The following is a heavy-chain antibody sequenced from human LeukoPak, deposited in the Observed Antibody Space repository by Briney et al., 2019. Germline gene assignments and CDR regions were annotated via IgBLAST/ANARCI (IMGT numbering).Heavy chain of an antibody. CDR1: GGSISSGSYY. Sequence: PSETLSLTCTVSGGSISSGSYYWSWIRQPAGKGLEWIGRIYTSGSTNYNPSLKSRVTISVDTSKNQFSLKLSSVTAADTAVYYCASVVGDGYNSYYFDYWGQGTLVTVSS. V-gene: IGHV4-61*02. D-gene: IGHD5-24*01. CDR3: ASVVGDGYNSYYFDY. J-gene: IGHJ4*02. CDR2: IYTSGST.